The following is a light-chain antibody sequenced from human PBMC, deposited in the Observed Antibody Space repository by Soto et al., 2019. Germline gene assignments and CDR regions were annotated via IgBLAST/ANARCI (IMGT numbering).Light chain of an antibody. V-gene: IGKV2-28*01. CDR1: QSLLYRDGYNY. Sequence: DIVMTQSPLSLPVTPGEPASISCRSSQSLLYRDGYNYLEWYVQKPGQSPQLLVYLGGNRASGVPDRFSGRGSGTDFTLEISRVEAEDVGVYYCMQVLQTPLTFGGGTKVEIK. CDR3: MQVLQTPLT. CDR2: LGG. J-gene: IGKJ4*01.